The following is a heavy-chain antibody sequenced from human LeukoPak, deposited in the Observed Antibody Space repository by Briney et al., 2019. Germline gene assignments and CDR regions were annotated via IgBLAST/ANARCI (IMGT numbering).Heavy chain of an antibody. Sequence: GGSLRLSCAASGFTFSSYAMSWVRQAPGKGLEYVSAISSNGGSTYYADSVKGRFTISRDNSKNTLYLQMSSLRAEDTAVYYCVKYSGSYPFPYYYGMDVWGQGTTVTVSS. CDR3: VKYSGSYPFPYYYGMDV. D-gene: IGHD1-26*01. V-gene: IGHV3-64D*06. CDR1: GFTFSSYA. CDR2: ISSNGGST. J-gene: IGHJ6*02.